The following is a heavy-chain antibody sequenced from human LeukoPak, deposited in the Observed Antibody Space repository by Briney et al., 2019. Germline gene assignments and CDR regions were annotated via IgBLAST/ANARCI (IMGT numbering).Heavy chain of an antibody. D-gene: IGHD2-21*02. J-gene: IGHJ3*02. CDR2: ISTTSSYI. CDR3: ARDRVHCGGDCYSDAFDI. CDR1: GFTFSSYS. V-gene: IGHV3-21*01. Sequence: GGSLRLSCAASGFTFSSYSMNWVRQAPGKGLEWVSYISTTSSYIFYGGSVQGRFTISRDNAKNSLYLQMNSLRAEDTAVYYCARDRVHCGGDCYSDAFDIWGQGTMVTVSS.